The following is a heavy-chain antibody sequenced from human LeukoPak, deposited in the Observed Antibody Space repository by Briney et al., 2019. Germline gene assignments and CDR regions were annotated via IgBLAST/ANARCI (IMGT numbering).Heavy chain of an antibody. CDR3: ARDQKGYFDY. CDR1: GFTFSSYG. J-gene: IGHJ4*02. Sequence: PGGSLRVSCAASGFTFSSYGMHWVRQAPGNGLEWVAVIWYDGSNKYYADSVKGRFTISRDNSKNTLYLQMNSLRAEDTAVYYCARDQKGYFDYWGQGTLVTVSS. CDR2: IWYDGSNK. V-gene: IGHV3-33*01.